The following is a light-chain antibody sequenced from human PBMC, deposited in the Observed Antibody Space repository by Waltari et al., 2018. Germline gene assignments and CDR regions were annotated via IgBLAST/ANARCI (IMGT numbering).Light chain of an antibody. CDR3: QHYYNWPLT. V-gene: IGKV3-15*01. CDR1: QTVGTK. J-gene: IGKJ4*01. CDR2: GAS. Sequence: EIVMKQSPTTLSVSTGKTATLSCTTSQTVGTKLAWYQQNPGQAPRLIIFGASTRATGLPARFSASGSGTEFSLTISSLQSEDSAVYFCQHYYNWPLTFGGGTRIDI.